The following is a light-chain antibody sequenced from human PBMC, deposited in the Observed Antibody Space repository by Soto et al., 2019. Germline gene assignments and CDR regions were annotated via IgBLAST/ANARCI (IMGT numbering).Light chain of an antibody. V-gene: IGKV3-20*01. Sequence: EIVLTQSPGTLSLSPGERATLSCRASQSVISSYLAWYQQSPGQPPRLLIYGASYRATGIPDRFSGSGSGTDSTLTITRLEPEDLAVYYCQQYGGSPWTFGQGTKVEIK. CDR3: QQYGGSPWT. J-gene: IGKJ1*01. CDR2: GAS. CDR1: QSVISSY.